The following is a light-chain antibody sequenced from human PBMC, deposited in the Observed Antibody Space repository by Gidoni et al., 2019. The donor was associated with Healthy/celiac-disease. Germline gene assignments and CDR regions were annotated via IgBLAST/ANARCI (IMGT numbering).Light chain of an antibody. Sequence: DIQMTQSPSSLSASVGDRVTITCRDSQGISNSLAWYQQKPGKAPRLLLYAASTWASGVPARFSGSGSGTDYTLTISSLQPEDFATYYCQQYYSTPQTFGQGTKLEIK. CDR3: QQYYSTPQT. CDR2: AAS. J-gene: IGKJ2*01. V-gene: IGKV1-NL1*01. CDR1: QGISNS.